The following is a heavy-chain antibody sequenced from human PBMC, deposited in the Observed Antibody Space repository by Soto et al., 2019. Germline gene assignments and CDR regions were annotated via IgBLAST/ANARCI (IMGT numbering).Heavy chain of an antibody. V-gene: IGHV4-34*01. CDR2: INHSGST. Sequence: SETLSLTCAVYGGSFSGYYWSWIRQPPGKGLEWIGEINHSGSTNYNPSLKSRVTISVDTSKNQFSLKLSSVTAADTAVYYCARGGGWASFDYWGQGTMVTVYS. CDR1: GGSFSGYY. J-gene: IGHJ4*02. CDR3: ARGGGWASFDY. D-gene: IGHD6-19*01.